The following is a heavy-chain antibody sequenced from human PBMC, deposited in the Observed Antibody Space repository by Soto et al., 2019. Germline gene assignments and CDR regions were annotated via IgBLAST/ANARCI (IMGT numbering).Heavy chain of an antibody. D-gene: IGHD6-19*01. V-gene: IGHV4-59*08. CDR1: GGSISSYY. J-gene: IGHJ4*02. CDR3: ARQVGGWAPWYFGY. CDR2: IYYSGST. Sequence: PSEILSLTCTVSGGSISSYYWGWIRQPPGKGLEWIGYIYYSGSTNYNPSLKSRVTISVDTSKNQFSLKLSSVTAADTAVYYCARQVGGWAPWYFGYWGQGTLVTVSS.